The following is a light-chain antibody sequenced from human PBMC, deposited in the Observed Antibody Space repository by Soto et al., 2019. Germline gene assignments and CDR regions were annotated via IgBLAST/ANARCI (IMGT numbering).Light chain of an antibody. CDR3: QQYHNWPPKYT. Sequence: EIVMTQSPASLSVSPGDGATLSCRASQSVASNVAWYQQKPGQGPRLLIHGASTRAVGVPARFSGSRSGTDFTLTISSLQSEDFAVYYCQQYHNWPPKYTFGQGTKLQIK. J-gene: IGKJ2*01. CDR1: QSVASN. V-gene: IGKV3-15*01. CDR2: GAS.